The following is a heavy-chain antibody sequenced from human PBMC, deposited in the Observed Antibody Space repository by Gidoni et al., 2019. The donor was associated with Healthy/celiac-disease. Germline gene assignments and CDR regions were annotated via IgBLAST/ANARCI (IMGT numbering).Heavy chain of an antibody. CDR3: ARGYDSSGYYTSGFDY. D-gene: IGHD3-22*01. J-gene: IGHJ4*02. V-gene: IGHV1-69*09. Sequence: QVQLVQSGAEAKTPGSSVKASCKASGGTFSSYALSWVRQSPGQGLEWMGRIIPILGIANYAQKFQGRVTITADKSTSTAYMELSSLRSEDTAVYYCARGYDSSGYYTSGFDYWGQGTLVTVSS. CDR2: IIPILGIA. CDR1: GGTFSSYA.